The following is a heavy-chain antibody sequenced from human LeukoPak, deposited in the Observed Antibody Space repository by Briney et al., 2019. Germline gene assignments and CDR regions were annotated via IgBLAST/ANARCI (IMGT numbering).Heavy chain of an antibody. V-gene: IGHV1-46*01. Sequence: ASVKVSCKASGYTFTSYYMHWVRQAPGQGLEWMGIINPSGGSTSYAQKFQGRVTMTRDMSTSTVYMELSSLRSDDTAVYYCARDLTSGYVPAHSDYWGQGTLVTVSS. J-gene: IGHJ4*02. D-gene: IGHD5-12*01. CDR2: INPSGGST. CDR3: ARDLTSGYVPAHSDY. CDR1: GYTFTSYY.